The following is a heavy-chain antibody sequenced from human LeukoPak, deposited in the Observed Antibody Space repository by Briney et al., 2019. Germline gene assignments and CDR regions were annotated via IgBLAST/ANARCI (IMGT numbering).Heavy chain of an antibody. V-gene: IGHV3-23*01. D-gene: IGHD1-20*01. CDR1: GFTFNNYA. CDR3: AKCFLNWNYVY. Sequence: PGGSLRLSCAASGFTFNNYAMSWVRQAPGKGLEWVSTISGSGSNTYYADSVKGRFTISRDNSKNTLYLQMDSLRAEDTAVYYCAKCFLNWNYVYWGQGTLVTVSS. J-gene: IGHJ4*02. CDR2: ISGSGSNT.